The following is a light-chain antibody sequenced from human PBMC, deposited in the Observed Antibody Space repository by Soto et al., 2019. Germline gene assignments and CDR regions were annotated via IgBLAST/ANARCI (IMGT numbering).Light chain of an antibody. Sequence: QSVLTQPPSVSAAPGRTVTISCSGSSSDIGNSFVSWYQQLPGTAPRLIIYGNNERPSGIPDRFSGSKSGTSATLGITGLPTGDEADYYCGAWDGGLSAFVFGTGTKVTVL. CDR3: GAWDGGLSAFV. CDR1: SSDIGNSF. J-gene: IGLJ1*01. CDR2: GNN. V-gene: IGLV1-51*01.